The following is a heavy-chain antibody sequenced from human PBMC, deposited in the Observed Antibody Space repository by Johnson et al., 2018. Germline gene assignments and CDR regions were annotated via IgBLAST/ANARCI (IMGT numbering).Heavy chain of an antibody. CDR1: GFTFSSYA. CDR2: ISYAGSNK. J-gene: IGHJ6*03. Sequence: QVQLVETGGGVVQPGRSLRLSCAASGFTFSSYAMHWVRQAPGKGLEWVAVISYAGSNKYYADSVKGRFTISRDNSKNTLYLQMNSLRAEDTAVYYCARDGGRYYYYYYMDVWGKGTTVTVSS. D-gene: IGHD3-3*01. CDR3: ARDGGRYYYYYYMDV. V-gene: IGHV3-30-3*01.